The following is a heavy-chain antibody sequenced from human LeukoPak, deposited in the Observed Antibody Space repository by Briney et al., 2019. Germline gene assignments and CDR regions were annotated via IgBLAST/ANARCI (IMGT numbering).Heavy chain of an antibody. V-gene: IGHV3-64*04. D-gene: IGHD2-2*01. Sequence: PGGSLRLSCLASGFTVTNYAMHWVRQAPGKGLDYVSVLYSRGTSTYYADSVKGRFTISRDNSMNTLYMQMNSLRGEDAAVYYCVGGGYCSGTSCAHYDGMDVWGQGTTVTVSS. CDR3: VGGGYCSGTSCAHYDGMDV. CDR2: LYSRGTST. J-gene: IGHJ6*02. CDR1: GFTVTNYA.